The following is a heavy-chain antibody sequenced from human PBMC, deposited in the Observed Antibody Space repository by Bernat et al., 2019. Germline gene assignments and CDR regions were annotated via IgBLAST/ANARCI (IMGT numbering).Heavy chain of an antibody. Sequence: QITLKESGPTLVKPTQTLTLTCTFSGFSLSTSGVGVGWIRQPPGKALEWLALIYWDDDKRYSPSLKSRLTITKDTSKNQVVLTMTNMDPVDTATYYCEHRFGSRSVVPARSDAFDIWGKGTMVTVSS. D-gene: IGHD2-15*01. J-gene: IGHJ3*02. CDR1: GFSLSTSGVG. V-gene: IGHV2-5*02. CDR3: EHRFGSRSVVPARSDAFDI. CDR2: IYWDDDK.